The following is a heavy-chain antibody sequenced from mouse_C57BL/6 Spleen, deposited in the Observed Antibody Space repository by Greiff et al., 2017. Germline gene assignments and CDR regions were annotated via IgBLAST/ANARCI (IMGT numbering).Heavy chain of an antibody. V-gene: IGHV1-47*01. CDR2: FHPYNDDT. D-gene: IGHD2-4*01. CDR3: ARGIFYDYDGFAY. CDR1: GYTFTTYP. J-gene: IGHJ3*01. Sequence: QVQLQQSGAELVKPGASVKMSCKASGYTFTTYPLEWMKQNHGKSLEWIGNFHPYNDDTKYNEKFKGKATLTVEKSSSTVYLELSRLTSDDSAVYYGARGIFYDYDGFAYWGQGTLVTVSA.